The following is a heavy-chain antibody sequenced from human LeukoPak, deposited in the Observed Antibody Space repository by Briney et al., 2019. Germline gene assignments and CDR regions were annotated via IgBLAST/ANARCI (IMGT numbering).Heavy chain of an antibody. V-gene: IGHV3-23*01. J-gene: IGHJ2*01. CDR2: MSATGSDI. CDR3: AKDLVTWASGNWYFDL. D-gene: IGHD2-21*02. CDR1: GFTFRSYG. Sequence: AGGSLRLSCAASGFTFRSYGMSWVRQAPGKGLQWVSTMSATGSDIHHADSVKGRFTISRDNSKNTLYLQMNSLRAEDKAVYYCAKDLVTWASGNWYFDLWGRGTLVTVSS.